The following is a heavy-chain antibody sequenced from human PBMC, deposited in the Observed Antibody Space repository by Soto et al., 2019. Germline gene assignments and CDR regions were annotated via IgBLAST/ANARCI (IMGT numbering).Heavy chain of an antibody. CDR1: GFTFSSYA. J-gene: IGHJ6*02. CDR3: ASTLDV. Sequence: QVQLVESGGGVVQPGRSLRLSCAASGFTFSSYAMHWVRQAPGKGLEWVAVISYDGSNKYYADSVKGRFTISRDNSKNTLYLQMNCLRADDTAVYYCASTLDVWGQGTTVTVSS. V-gene: IGHV3-30-3*01. CDR2: ISYDGSNK.